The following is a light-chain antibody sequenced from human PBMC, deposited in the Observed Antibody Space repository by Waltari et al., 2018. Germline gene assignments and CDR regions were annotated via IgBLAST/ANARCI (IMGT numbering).Light chain of an antibody. CDR2: DDS. J-gene: IGLJ1*01. CDR1: NIGSKS. V-gene: IGLV3-21*02. Sequence: SYVLTQPPSVSVAPGQTARITRGGNNIGSKSVNWYQQKPGQAPVLVVYDDSDRPSGIPERFSGSNSGNTATLTIIRVEAGDEADYYCQVWDSSSDHYVFGTGTKVTVL. CDR3: QVWDSSSDHYV.